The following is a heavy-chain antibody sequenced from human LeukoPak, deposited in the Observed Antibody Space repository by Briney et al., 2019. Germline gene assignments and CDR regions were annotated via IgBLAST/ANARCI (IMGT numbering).Heavy chain of an antibody. J-gene: IGHJ6*03. V-gene: IGHV3-21*01. D-gene: IGHD2-2*01. CDR2: ISSSSSYI. Sequence: AGGSLRLSCAASGFTFSSYSMSWVRQAPGEGLEWVSSISSSSSYIYYADSVKGRFTISRDNAKNSLYLQMNSLRAEDTAVYYCARVSTHYYYMDVWGKGTTVTVSS. CDR1: GFTFSSYS. CDR3: ARVSTHYYYMDV.